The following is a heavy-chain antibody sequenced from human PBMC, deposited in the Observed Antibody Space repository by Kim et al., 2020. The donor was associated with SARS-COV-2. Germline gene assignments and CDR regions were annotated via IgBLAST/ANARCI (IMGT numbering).Heavy chain of an antibody. CDR1: GGSFSGYY. CDR3: ARGRFAIAAAHHRGAFDY. CDR2: INHSGST. V-gene: IGHV4-34*01. J-gene: IGHJ4*01. Sequence: SETLSLTCAVYGGSFSGYYWSWIRQPPGKGLEWIGEINHSGSTNYNPSLKSRVTISVDTSKNQFSLKLSSVTAADTAVYYCARGRFAIAAAHHRGAFDY. D-gene: IGHD6-13*01.